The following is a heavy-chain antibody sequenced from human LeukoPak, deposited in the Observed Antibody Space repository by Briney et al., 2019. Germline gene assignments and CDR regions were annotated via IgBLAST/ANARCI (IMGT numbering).Heavy chain of an antibody. CDR2: IYPGDSDT. J-gene: IGHJ2*01. V-gene: IGHV5-51*01. CDR3: ARPATVVTPWYFDL. D-gene: IGHD4-23*01. CDR1: GYSFTSYW. Sequence: GESLKISCKGSGYSFTSYWIGWVRQMPGKGLEWMGIIYPGDSDTRYSPSFQGQVTISADKSISTAYVQRSSLKASDTAMYYCARPATVVTPWYFDLWGRGTLVTVSS.